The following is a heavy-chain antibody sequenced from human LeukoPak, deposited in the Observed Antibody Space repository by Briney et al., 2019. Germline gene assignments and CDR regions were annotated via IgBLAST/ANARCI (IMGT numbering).Heavy chain of an antibody. V-gene: IGHV4-59*01. CDR1: GGSISSYY. D-gene: IGHD3-22*01. J-gene: IGHJ4*02. CDR2: IYYSGST. CDR3: ASSTYYYDSSGPFVY. Sequence: SETLSLTCTVSGGSISSYYWSWIRQPPGKGLEWIGYIYYSGSTNYNPSLKSRVTISVDTSKNQFSLKLSSVTAADTAVYYCASSTYYYDSSGPFVYWGQGTLVTVSS.